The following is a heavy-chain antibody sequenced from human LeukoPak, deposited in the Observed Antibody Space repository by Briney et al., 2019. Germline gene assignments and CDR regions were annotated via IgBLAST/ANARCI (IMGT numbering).Heavy chain of an antibody. CDR1: GFTFSSYS. Sequence: GGSLRLSCAASGFTFSSYSMNWVRQAPGRGLEWVSSISSTSTYIYYADSVKGRFTISRDNAKNSLYLQMNSLRAEDTAVYYCACLVGATQDVWGKGTTVIVSS. D-gene: IGHD1-26*01. V-gene: IGHV3-21*01. CDR3: ACLVGATQDV. J-gene: IGHJ6*04. CDR2: ISSTSTYI.